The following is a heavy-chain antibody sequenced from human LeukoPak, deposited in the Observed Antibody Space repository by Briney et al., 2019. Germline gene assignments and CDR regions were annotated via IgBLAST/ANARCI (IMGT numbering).Heavy chain of an antibody. CDR1: GFTFSSYS. Sequence: GGSLRLSCAASGFTFSSYSMNWVRQAPGRGLEWVSSISSTSTYIYYADSVKGRFTISRDNAKNSLYLQMNSLRAEDTAVYYCACLVGATQDVWGKGTTVIVSS. D-gene: IGHD1-26*01. V-gene: IGHV3-21*01. CDR3: ACLVGATQDV. J-gene: IGHJ6*04. CDR2: ISSTSTYI.